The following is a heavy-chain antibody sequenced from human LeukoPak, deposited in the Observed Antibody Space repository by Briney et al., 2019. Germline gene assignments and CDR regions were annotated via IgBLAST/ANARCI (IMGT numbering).Heavy chain of an antibody. CDR3: ATDLPSYSSGWYWFDP. J-gene: IGHJ5*02. V-gene: IGHV1-24*01. CDR1: GYTLTELS. Sequence: GASVKVPCKVSGYTLTELSMHWVRQAPGKGLEWMGGFDPEDGETIYAQKFQGRVTMTEDTSTDTAYMELSSLRSEDTAVYYCATDLPSYSSGWYWFDPWGQGTLVTVSS. D-gene: IGHD6-19*01. CDR2: FDPEDGET.